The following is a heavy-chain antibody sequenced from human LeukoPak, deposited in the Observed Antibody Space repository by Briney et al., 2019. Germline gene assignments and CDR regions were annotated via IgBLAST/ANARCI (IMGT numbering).Heavy chain of an antibody. CDR1: GFTVGDHA. Sequence: GGSLRLSCTASGFTVGDHAMSWVRQAPGKGLEWVGFIRSKAYRGTTEYAASVKGRFTISRDDSKSIAYLQMNSLETEDTAVYFCTRGPIWLYYGMDVWSQGTTVIVSS. J-gene: IGHJ6*02. CDR2: IRSKAYRGTT. V-gene: IGHV3-49*04. D-gene: IGHD3-9*01. CDR3: TRGPIWLYYGMDV.